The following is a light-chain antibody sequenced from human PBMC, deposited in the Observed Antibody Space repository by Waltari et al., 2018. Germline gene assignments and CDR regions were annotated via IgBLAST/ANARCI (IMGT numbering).Light chain of an antibody. Sequence: QSALPQPRSVSGSPGQSVTTSCTGTSSDVANSNYLPWSQQLPNKTPKLMIYDVSERPAGVPDRFSGSKSGNTASLTVSGLLSEDEADYYCCSYAGSYTCVIFGGGTKLTVL. V-gene: IGLV2-11*01. CDR1: SSDVANSNY. CDR3: CSYAGSYTCVI. CDR2: DVS. J-gene: IGLJ2*01.